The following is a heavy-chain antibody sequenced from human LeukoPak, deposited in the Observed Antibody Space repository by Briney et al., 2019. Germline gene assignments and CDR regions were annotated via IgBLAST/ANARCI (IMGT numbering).Heavy chain of an antibody. V-gene: IGHV1-2*02. CDR2: INPHSGGT. CDR3: ARDSEAGYSSGWFVTPRSYYYMDV. D-gene: IGHD6-19*01. CDR1: GGTFSSYA. Sequence: ASVKVSCKASGGTFSSYAISWVRQAPGQGLEWMGWINPHSGGTNYAQRFQGRVTMTRDTSISTAYMELSRLRSDDTAVYYCARDSEAGYSSGWFVTPRSYYYMDVWGKGTTVTISS. J-gene: IGHJ6*03.